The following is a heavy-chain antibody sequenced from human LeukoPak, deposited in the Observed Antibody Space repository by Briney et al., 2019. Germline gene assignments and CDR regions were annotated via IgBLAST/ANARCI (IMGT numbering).Heavy chain of an antibody. J-gene: IGHJ3*02. Sequence: ASVKVSCKASGYTFTGYYMHWVRQAPGRGLEWMGWINPNSGGTNYAQKFQGRVTMTRDTSISTAYMELSRLRSDDTAVYYCARTYARGAPNAFDIWGQGTMVTVSS. CDR3: ARTYARGAPNAFDI. V-gene: IGHV1-2*02. CDR1: GYTFTGYY. D-gene: IGHD1-26*01. CDR2: INPNSGGT.